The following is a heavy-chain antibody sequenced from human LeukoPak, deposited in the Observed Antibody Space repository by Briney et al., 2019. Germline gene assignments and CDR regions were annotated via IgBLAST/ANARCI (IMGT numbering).Heavy chain of an antibody. CDR2: FYCNENT. J-gene: IGHJ4*02. V-gene: IGHV4-59*12. D-gene: IGHD6-19*01. CDR3: ARDTGWYTFDY. CDR1: GGSISSYY. Sequence: SETLSLTCTVSGGSISSYYWSWIRQPPGKGLEWIGYFYCNENTNYNPSLKSRVTISVDTSKNQFSLKLNSVTPEDTAVYYCARDTGWYTFDYWGQGTLVTVPS.